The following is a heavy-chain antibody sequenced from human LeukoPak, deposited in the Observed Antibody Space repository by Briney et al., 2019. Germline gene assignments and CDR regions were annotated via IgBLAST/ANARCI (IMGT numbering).Heavy chain of an antibody. J-gene: IGHJ2*01. CDR1: GGTFSSYA. CDR3: ATWDDWYFDL. Sequence: ASVKVSCKASGGTFSSYAISWVRQAPGQGLEWMGWISAYNGNTNYAQKLQGRVTMTTDTSTSTAYMELRSLRSDDTAVYYCATWDDWYFDLWGRGTLVTVSS. V-gene: IGHV1-18*01. D-gene: IGHD1-26*01. CDR2: ISAYNGNT.